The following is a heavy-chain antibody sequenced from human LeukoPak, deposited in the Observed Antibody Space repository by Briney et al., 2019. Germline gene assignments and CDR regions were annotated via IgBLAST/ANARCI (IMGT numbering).Heavy chain of an antibody. CDR2: MTYDGSET. CDR1: GFTFSSYW. D-gene: IGHD6-13*01. CDR3: ARDIEAAGLFLDY. J-gene: IGHJ4*02. V-gene: IGHV3-7*01. Sequence: GGSLRLSCAASGFTFSSYWMSWVGQAPGKGVEWVANMTYDGSETYYLDSVKARFTISRDNPKNSLYLQMNSLRAEDTAVYYCARDIEAAGLFLDYWGQGTLVTVSS.